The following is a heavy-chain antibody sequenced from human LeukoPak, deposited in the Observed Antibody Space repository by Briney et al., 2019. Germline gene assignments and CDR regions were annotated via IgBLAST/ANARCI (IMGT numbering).Heavy chain of an antibody. CDR3: ARSTVPGTRKIDC. D-gene: IGHD6-19*01. Sequence: SETLSLTCTVSGGSISGTNYYWGWIRQPPGRGLEWIGSIYYTGSTYYNPSLKSRVTISVDTSKNQFSLKLSSVTAADTAVYYCARSTVPGTRKIDCWGQGTLVTVSS. CDR1: GGSISGTNYY. J-gene: IGHJ4*02. V-gene: IGHV4-39*01. CDR2: IYYTGST.